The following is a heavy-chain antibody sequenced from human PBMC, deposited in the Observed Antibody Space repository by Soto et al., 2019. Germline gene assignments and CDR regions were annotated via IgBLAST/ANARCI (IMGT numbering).Heavy chain of an antibody. CDR2: DYHNGIP. CDR1: GDSVTSNVW. CDR3: AMDASVTGGAERFDY. J-gene: IGHJ4*02. D-gene: IGHD1-26*01. V-gene: IGHV4-4*02. Sequence: QVQLQESGPGLVKPSVTLSLTYAVSGDSVTSNVWWRWVRQPPWQGLEWIGEDYHNGIPDYNTSLKSRITLSVDTSKNDFSLKLASLTAGNTAIYDWAMDASVTGGAERFDYWGQGTLVTVSS.